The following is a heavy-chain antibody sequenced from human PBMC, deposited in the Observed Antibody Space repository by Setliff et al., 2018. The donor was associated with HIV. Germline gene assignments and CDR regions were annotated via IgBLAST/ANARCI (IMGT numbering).Heavy chain of an antibody. J-gene: IGHJ4*02. CDR1: GGSISSYY. CDR3: ARDPPGYGDSNDY. Sequence: SETLSLTCTVSGGSISSYYWSWIRQPAGKGLEWIGWIYYSGNTRYNPSLESRVTISVDTSKNQFSLRLHSVTAADTAVYYCARDPPGYGDSNDYWGQGTLVTVSS. V-gene: IGHV4-59*01. D-gene: IGHD4-17*01. CDR2: IYYSGNT.